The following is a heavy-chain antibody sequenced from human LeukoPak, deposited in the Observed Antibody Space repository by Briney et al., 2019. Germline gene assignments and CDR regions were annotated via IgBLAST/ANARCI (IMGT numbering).Heavy chain of an antibody. D-gene: IGHD3-3*01. CDR2: MNPNSGNT. CDR1: GYTFTSYD. Sequence: GASVKVSCKASGYTFTSYDINWVRQATGQGLEWMGWMNPNSGNTGYAQKFQGRVTITRNTSISTAYMELSSLRSEDTAVYYCARAREWLDYYYYYMDVWGKGTTVTVSS. J-gene: IGHJ6*03. CDR3: ARAREWLDYYYYYMDV. V-gene: IGHV1-8*03.